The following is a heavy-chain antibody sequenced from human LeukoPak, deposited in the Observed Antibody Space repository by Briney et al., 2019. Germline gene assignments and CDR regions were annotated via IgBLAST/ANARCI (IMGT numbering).Heavy chain of an antibody. CDR3: AGGGVGHGVGIDC. CDR2: IYTSVGP. Sequence: SETLSLSCTVSGGSITSYYWNWVRQPPGKGLEWIGYIYTSVGPSNNPTLTRGVTISADTSTNQFSLRLTSVSAAGPPAYSCAGGGVGHGVGIDCWGQGTLVTVSS. CDR1: GGSITSYY. D-gene: IGHD1-26*01. V-gene: IGHV4-59*01. J-gene: IGHJ4*02.